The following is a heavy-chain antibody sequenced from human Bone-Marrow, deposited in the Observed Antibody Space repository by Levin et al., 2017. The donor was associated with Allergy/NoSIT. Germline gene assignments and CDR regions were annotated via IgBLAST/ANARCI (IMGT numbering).Heavy chain of an antibody. CDR3: AKGTYYDFWSGSPYWYFDL. CDR2: ISGSGGST. D-gene: IGHD3-3*01. V-gene: IGHV3-23*01. CDR1: GFTFSSYA. J-gene: IGHJ2*01. Sequence: SCAASGFTFSSYAMSWVRQAPGKGLEWVSAISGSGGSTYYADSVKGRFTISRDNSKNTLYLQMNSLRAEDTAVYYCAKGTYYDFWSGSPYWYFDLWGRGTLVTVSS.